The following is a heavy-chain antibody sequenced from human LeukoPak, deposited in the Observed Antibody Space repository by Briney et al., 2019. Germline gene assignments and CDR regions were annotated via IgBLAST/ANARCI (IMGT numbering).Heavy chain of an antibody. CDR3: ARGGYSSSSPRANWFDP. Sequence: ASVKVSRKASGYTFTGHYMHWVRQAPGQGLEWMGWINPNSGGTNYAQKFQGRVTMTRDTSISTAYMELSRLRSDDTAVYYCARGGYSSSSPRANWFDPWGQGTLVTVSS. V-gene: IGHV1-2*02. D-gene: IGHD6-6*01. CDR2: INPNSGGT. CDR1: GYTFTGHY. J-gene: IGHJ5*02.